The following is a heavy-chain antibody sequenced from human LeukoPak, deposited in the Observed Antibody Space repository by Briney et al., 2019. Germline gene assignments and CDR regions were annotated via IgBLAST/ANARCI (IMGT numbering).Heavy chain of an antibody. CDR1: EYTLAELS. J-gene: IGHJ4*02. D-gene: IGHD6-13*01. Sequence: ASVKVSCKVSEYTLAELSMHLVRQAPGKGLEWMGGFDPEDGETIYAQKFQGRVTMTEDTSTDTAYMELSSLRSEDTAVYYCATDPAAAGYWGQGTLVTVSS. CDR3: ATDPAAAGY. V-gene: IGHV1-24*01. CDR2: FDPEDGET.